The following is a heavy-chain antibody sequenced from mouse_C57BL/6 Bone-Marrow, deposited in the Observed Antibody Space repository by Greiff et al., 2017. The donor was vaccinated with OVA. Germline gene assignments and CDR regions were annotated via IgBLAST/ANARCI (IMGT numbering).Heavy chain of an antibody. D-gene: IGHD1-1*01. CDR1: GYTFTSYW. J-gene: IGHJ4*01. CDR3: ASLFITTVVELGYYAMDY. V-gene: IGHV1-72*01. CDR2: IDPNSGGT. Sequence: VQLQQPGAELVKPGASVKLSCKASGYTFTSYWMHWVKQRPGRGLEWIGRIDPNSGGTKYNEKFKSKATLTVDKPSSTAYMQLSSLTSEDSAVYYCASLFITTVVELGYYAMDYWGQGTSVTVSS.